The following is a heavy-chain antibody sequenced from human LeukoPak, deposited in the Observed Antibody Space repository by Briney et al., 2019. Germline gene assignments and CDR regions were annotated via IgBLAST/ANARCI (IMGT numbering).Heavy chain of an antibody. D-gene: IGHD2-2*01. J-gene: IGHJ4*02. CDR1: GFTFSSYA. CDR2: ISGSGGST. CDR3: AKDPLGGDCSSTSCYVLRPFDF. Sequence: PGGSLRLSCAASGFTFSSYAMSWVRQAPGKGLEWVSTISGSGGSTYYADSVRGRFTISRDTSKTTLYLQMNRLRAEDTAVYYCAKDPLGGDCSSTSCYVLRPFDFWGQGTLVTVSS. V-gene: IGHV3-23*01.